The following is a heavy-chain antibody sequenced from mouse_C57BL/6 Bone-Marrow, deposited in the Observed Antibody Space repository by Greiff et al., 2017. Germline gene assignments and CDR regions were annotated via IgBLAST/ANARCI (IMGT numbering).Heavy chain of an antibody. Sequence: QVQLQQPGAELVMPGASVKLSCKASGYTFTSYWMHWVKQSPGQGLEWIGEFDPSDSYTNYNQKFKGKSTLTVDKSSSTAYMQLSSLTSEDSAVYYCARGTIGYEWFAYWGQGTLVTVSA. V-gene: IGHV1-69*01. J-gene: IGHJ3*01. D-gene: IGHD2-2*01. CDR3: ARGTIGYEWFAY. CDR1: GYTFTSYW. CDR2: FDPSDSYT.